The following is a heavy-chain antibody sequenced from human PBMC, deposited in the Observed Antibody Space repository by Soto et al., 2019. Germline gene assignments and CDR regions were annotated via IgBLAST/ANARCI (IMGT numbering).Heavy chain of an antibody. V-gene: IGHV3-30*18. Sequence: PGGSLRLSCAASGFTFSNYGMHWVRQAPGKGLEWVAAVSHDGTNKVYADSVKGRFTTSRDYSKNTLYLQMSTLRVEDTAAYYCAKDRGYQLPWGMDVWGQGTTVTVSS. CDR2: VSHDGTNK. J-gene: IGHJ6*02. CDR3: AKDRGYQLPWGMDV. D-gene: IGHD2-2*01. CDR1: GFTFSNYG.